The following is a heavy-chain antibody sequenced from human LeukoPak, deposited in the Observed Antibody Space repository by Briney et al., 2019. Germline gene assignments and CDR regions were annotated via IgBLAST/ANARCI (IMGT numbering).Heavy chain of an antibody. J-gene: IGHJ4*02. D-gene: IGHD6-13*01. CDR3: TGGSGWYSPDY. CDR1: GFTFGDYA. CDR2: IRSSTNNYAT. Sequence: GGSLRLSCTASGFTFGDYAMSWVRQASGKGLEWVGLIRSSTNNYATAYAASVRGRFTISRDASKDTTYLQMNSLKTEDTAVYYCTGGSGWYSPDYWGQGTLVTVSS. V-gene: IGHV3-73*01.